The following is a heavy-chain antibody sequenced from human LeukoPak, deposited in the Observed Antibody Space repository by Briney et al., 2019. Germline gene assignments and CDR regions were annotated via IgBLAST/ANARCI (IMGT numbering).Heavy chain of an antibody. J-gene: IGHJ4*02. V-gene: IGHV1-2*04. CDR1: GYTFTGYY. CDR3: ARSELNNQLLDY. D-gene: IGHD1-7*01. Sequence: ASVKVSCKASGYTFTGYYMHWVRQAPGQGLEWMGWINPNSGGTNYAQKFQGWVTMTRDTSTSTVYMELSSLRSEDTAVYYCARSELNNQLLDYWGQGTLVTVSS. CDR2: INPNSGGT.